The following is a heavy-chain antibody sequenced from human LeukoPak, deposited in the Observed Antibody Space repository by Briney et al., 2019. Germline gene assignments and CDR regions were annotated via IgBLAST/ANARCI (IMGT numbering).Heavy chain of an antibody. CDR1: GFTFSSFG. Sequence: PGGSLRLPCAASGFTFSSFGMNWVRQAPGKGLEWVSYISTTSSTIFYADSVKGRFTISRDNSKNTLYLQMNSLRAEDTAVYYCAKFSTSGSYSDATSDYWGQGTLVTVSS. CDR3: AKFSTSGSYSDATSDY. V-gene: IGHV3-48*01. D-gene: IGHD1-26*01. CDR2: ISTTSSTI. J-gene: IGHJ4*02.